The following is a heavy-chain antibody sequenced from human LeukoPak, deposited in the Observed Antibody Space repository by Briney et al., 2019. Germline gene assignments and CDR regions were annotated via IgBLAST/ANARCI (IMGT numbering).Heavy chain of an antibody. CDR1: GGTFSSYA. CDR3: AKREGNYEPNYYYMDV. D-gene: IGHD1-7*01. V-gene: IGHV1-69*05. CDR2: IIPIFCTA. J-gene: IGHJ6*03. Sequence: SVKVSCKASGGTFSSYAISWVRQAPGQGLEWMGGIIPIFCTANYAQKFQGRVTITTDESPSTAYMELSSLRSEDTAVYYCAKREGNYEPNYYYMDVWGKGTTVTVSS.